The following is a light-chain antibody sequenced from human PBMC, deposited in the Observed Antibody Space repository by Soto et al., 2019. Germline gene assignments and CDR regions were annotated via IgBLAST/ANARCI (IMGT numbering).Light chain of an antibody. CDR2: GAS. J-gene: IGKJ4*01. Sequence: EIVLTQSPGTLSLSPGERATLSCRASQSLSSTYLAWYQQKPGQAPRLLIYGASSRATGIPDRFIGSGSATDCTLTISRLEPEAFAMYHCQQYGNSPPTFGGGTKVEI. V-gene: IGKV3-20*01. CDR3: QQYGNSPPT. CDR1: QSLSSTY.